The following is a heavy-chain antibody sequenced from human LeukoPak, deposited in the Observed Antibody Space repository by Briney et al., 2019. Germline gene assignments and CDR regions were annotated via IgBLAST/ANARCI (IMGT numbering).Heavy chain of an antibody. J-gene: IGHJ5*02. D-gene: IGHD4-23*01. CDR3: ASTNSNSIKFDP. V-gene: IGHV4-38-2*02. CDR1: GYSISSGYY. CDR2: IYHSGST. Sequence: QPSETLSLTCTVSGYSISSGYYWGWIRQPPGKGLEWIGSIYHSGSTYYNPSLKSRVTISVDTSKNQFSLKLSSVTAADTAVYYCASTNSNSIKFDPWGQGTPVTVSS.